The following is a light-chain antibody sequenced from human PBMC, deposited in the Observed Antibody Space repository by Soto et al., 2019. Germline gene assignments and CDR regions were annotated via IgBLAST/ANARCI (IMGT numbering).Light chain of an antibody. CDR3: QQRSNWRVT. Sequence: EIVLTQAPATLSLSPGERDTLSCRASQSVNIYLAWYQQKPGQAPRLLIYDASNRATGIPARFSGSGSGTDFTLTISSLEPEDIAVYYCQQRSNWRVTFGGGTNVEIK. J-gene: IGKJ4*01. CDR2: DAS. CDR1: QSVNIY. V-gene: IGKV3-11*01.